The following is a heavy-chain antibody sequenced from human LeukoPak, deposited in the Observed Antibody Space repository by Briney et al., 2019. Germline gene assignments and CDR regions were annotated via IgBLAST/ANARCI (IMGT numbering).Heavy chain of an antibody. Sequence: HSGRSLRLSCAASGFTFSSYGMHWVRQAPGKGLEWVAVISYDGSNKYYADSVKGRFTIPRDNSKNTLYLQMNSLRAEDTAVYYCAKTNMVRGVTGYYFDYWGQGTLVTVSS. D-gene: IGHD3-10*01. J-gene: IGHJ4*02. V-gene: IGHV3-30*18. CDR1: GFTFSSYG. CDR2: ISYDGSNK. CDR3: AKTNMVRGVTGYYFDY.